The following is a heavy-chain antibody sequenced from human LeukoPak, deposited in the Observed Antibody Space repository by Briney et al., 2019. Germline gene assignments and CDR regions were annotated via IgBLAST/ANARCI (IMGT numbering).Heavy chain of an antibody. CDR1: GYTRTELS. Sequence: ASVKVSCKVSGYTRTELSIHWVRQAPGKGIEWMGSFDPEDGETIYAQKFQGRVTMTEDTSTDKAYMQLSSLRSEDTAVYYCATVPLYGDNFDYWGQGTLVTVSS. CDR3: ATVPLYGDNFDY. CDR2: FDPEDGET. J-gene: IGHJ4*01. V-gene: IGHV1-24*01. D-gene: IGHD4-17*01.